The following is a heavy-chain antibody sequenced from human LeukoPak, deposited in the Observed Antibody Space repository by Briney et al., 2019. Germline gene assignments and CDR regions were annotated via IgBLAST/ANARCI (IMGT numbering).Heavy chain of an antibody. CDR1: GYTLTELS. CDR2: FDPEDGET. J-gene: IGHJ2*01. Sequence: ASVKVSCKVSGYTLTELSMHWVRQAPGKGLEWMGGFDPEDGETIYAQKFQGRVTMTEDTSTDTAYMELSSLRSEDTAVYYCATNERVLRYFDWLPIGGYFDLWGRGTLATVSS. V-gene: IGHV1-24*01. CDR3: ATNERVLRYFDWLPIGGYFDL. D-gene: IGHD3-9*01.